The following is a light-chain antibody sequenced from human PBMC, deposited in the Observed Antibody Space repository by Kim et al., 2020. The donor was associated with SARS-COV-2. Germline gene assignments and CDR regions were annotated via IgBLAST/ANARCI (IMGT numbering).Light chain of an antibody. CDR3: QQRSNGLT. CDR1: QSVSSY. CDR2: DAS. V-gene: IGKV3-11*01. Sequence: SWAPGERATLSCRASQSVSSYLAWYQQKPGQAPRLLIDDASNRATGIPARFSGSGSGTDFTLTISSLEPEDFAVYYCQQRSNGLTFGGGTKVDIK. J-gene: IGKJ4*01.